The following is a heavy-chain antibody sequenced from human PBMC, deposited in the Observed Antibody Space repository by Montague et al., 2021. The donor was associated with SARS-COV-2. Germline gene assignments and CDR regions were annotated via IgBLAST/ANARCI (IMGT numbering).Heavy chain of an antibody. CDR1: SGSLSGYY. V-gene: IGHV4-59*12. Sequence: SETLSLTCTASSGSLSGYYWNWIRQPPGKGLEWIGFTHYNGTTKXXPSLKNRLNMSLDTSKNQFSLTLNSVTAADTAIYHCARGTAYDHVYYWGQGAPVTVAS. CDR3: ARGTAYDHVYY. D-gene: IGHD2-8*02. CDR2: THYNGTT. J-gene: IGHJ4*02.